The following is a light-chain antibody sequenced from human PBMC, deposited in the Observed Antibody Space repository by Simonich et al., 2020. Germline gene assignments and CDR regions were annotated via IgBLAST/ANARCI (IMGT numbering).Light chain of an antibody. CDR2: DTS. V-gene: IGLV7-46*01. Sequence: QAVVTQEPSLTVSPGGTVTFTCGSSTGAVTSGHYPYWFQQKPCQAPRTLIYDTSNKHSWTPARFSGSLLGGKAALTLSGAQPEDEAEYYCLLSYSGARVFGGGTKLTVL. CDR3: LLSYSGARV. CDR1: TGAVTSGHY. J-gene: IGLJ3*02.